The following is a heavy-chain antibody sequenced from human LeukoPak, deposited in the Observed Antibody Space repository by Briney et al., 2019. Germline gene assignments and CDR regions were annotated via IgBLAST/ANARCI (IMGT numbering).Heavy chain of an antibody. CDR1: GLTFNSYW. D-gene: IGHD2-15*01. V-gene: IGHV3-7*01. CDR3: ARGRYCSGGGCHYFDC. CDR2: IKQDGSEK. J-gene: IGHJ4*02. Sequence: PGGSLRLSCAVSGLTFNSYWMSWVRQAPGKGLEWVANIKQDGSEKFYVDSVKGRFTISRDNAKNSLYLQMNSLRAEDTAVFYCARGRYCSGGGCHYFDCWGQGTLVTVSS.